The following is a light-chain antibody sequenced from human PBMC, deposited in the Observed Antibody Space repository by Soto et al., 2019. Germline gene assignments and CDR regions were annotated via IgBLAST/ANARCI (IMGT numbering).Light chain of an antibody. CDR3: QQRSNWHTVT. Sequence: IVLTQSPSTLSLSPGERATLSCRASQIVSSYLAWYQQKPGQAPRLLIYDASNRATGIPARFSGSGSGTDFTLTISSLETEDFAVYYCQQRSNWHTVTFGHGTRLEI. V-gene: IGKV3-11*01. J-gene: IGKJ5*01. CDR1: QIVSSY. CDR2: DAS.